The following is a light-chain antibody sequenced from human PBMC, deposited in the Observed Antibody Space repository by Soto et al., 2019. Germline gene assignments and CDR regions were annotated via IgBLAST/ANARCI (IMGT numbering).Light chain of an antibody. CDR1: QTVRSSY. V-gene: IGKV3-20*01. Sequence: EIVLTQSPGTLSLSPGESTTLSCRASQTVRSSYLAWYQHKPGQATMLLIYGAASRATGIPDRFSGSGSGTDFTLTISRLEPEDFAVYYCQQYDTSPLTFGGGTKVEI. CDR3: QQYDTSPLT. CDR2: GAA. J-gene: IGKJ4*01.